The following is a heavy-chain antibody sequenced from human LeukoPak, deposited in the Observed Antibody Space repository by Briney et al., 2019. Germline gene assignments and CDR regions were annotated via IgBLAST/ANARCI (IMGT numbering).Heavy chain of an antibody. J-gene: IGHJ4*02. V-gene: IGHV3-49*04. CDR1: GFTFGDYA. D-gene: IGHD6-13*01. CDR2: IRSKAYGGTT. Sequence: GSLRLSCTASGFTFGDYAMSWVRQAPGKGLEWVGFIRSKAYGGTTEYAASVKGRFTISRDDSKSIAYLQMNSLKTEDTAVYYCTRDLSAAGTDPYFDYWGQGTLVTVSS. CDR3: TRDLSAAGTDPYFDY.